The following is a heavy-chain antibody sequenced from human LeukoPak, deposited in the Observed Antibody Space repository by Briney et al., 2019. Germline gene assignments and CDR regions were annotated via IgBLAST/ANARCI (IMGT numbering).Heavy chain of an antibody. V-gene: IGHV4-4*07. CDR3: ARGGDYHPYDY. CDR2: IYTSGST. D-gene: IGHD4-17*01. J-gene: IGHJ4*02. Sequence: SETLSLTYSVSGGSISSYYWTWIRQPAGKGLEWIGRIYTSGSTNYNPSLKSRVTMSLDTSKNQFSLKLSSVTAADTAVYYCARGGDYHPYDYWGQGTLVTVSS. CDR1: GGSISSYY.